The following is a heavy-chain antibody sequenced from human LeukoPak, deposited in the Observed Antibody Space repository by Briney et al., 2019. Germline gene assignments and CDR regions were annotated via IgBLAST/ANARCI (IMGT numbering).Heavy chain of an antibody. Sequence: GGSLRLSCAASGFTSSSYWMSWVRQAPGKGLEWVSGISGSGGSTHYADSVKGRFTISRDNSKNTLYLQMSSLRAEDTAVYYCAKDRSWAATTTRLYSFDYWGQGTLVTVSS. CDR1: GFTSSSYW. D-gene: IGHD1-26*01. J-gene: IGHJ4*02. V-gene: IGHV3-23*01. CDR3: AKDRSWAATTTRLYSFDY. CDR2: ISGSGGST.